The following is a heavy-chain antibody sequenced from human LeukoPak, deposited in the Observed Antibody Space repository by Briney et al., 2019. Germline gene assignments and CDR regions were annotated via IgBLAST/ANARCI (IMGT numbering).Heavy chain of an antibody. CDR3: ATVTVAGSFDY. D-gene: IGHD6-19*01. Sequence: ASVKVSCTASGYTFTSYGISWVRQAPGQGLEWMGWISAYNGNTNYAQKLQGRVTMTTDTSTSTAYMELRSLRSDDTAVYYCATVTVAGSFDYWGQGTLVTVSS. CDR2: ISAYNGNT. J-gene: IGHJ4*02. V-gene: IGHV1-18*01. CDR1: GYTFTSYG.